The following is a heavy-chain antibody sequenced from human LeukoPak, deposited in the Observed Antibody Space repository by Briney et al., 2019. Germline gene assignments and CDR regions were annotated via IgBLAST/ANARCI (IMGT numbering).Heavy chain of an antibody. Sequence: KASETLSLTCTVSGGSISSYYWSWIRQPPGKGLEWIGYIYTSGSTNYNPSLKSRVTISVDTPKNQFSLKLSSVTAADTAVYYCARVLVSDYYYYHYMDVWGKGTTVTVSS. CDR1: GGSISSYY. V-gene: IGHV4-4*09. D-gene: IGHD3-3*01. CDR3: ARVLVSDYYYYHYMDV. CDR2: IYTSGST. J-gene: IGHJ6*03.